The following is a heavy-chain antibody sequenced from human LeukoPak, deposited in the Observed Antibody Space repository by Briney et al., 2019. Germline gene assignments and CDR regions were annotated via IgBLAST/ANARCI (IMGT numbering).Heavy chain of an antibody. J-gene: IGHJ6*02. CDR1: GFTFSSYG. CDR2: ISYDGSNK. V-gene: IGHV3-30*18. Sequence: PGGSLRLSCAASGFTFSSYGMHWVRQAPGKGLEWVAVISYDGSNKYYADSVKGRFTISRDNSKNTLYLQMNSPRAEDTAVYYCAKVVSRFGELYYYYGMDVWGQGTTVTVSS. CDR3: AKVVSRFGELYYYYGMDV. D-gene: IGHD3-10*01.